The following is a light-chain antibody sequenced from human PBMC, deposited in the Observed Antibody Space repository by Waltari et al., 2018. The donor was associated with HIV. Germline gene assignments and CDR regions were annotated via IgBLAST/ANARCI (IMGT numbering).Light chain of an antibody. V-gene: IGKV3-20*01. CDR2: GAS. CDR3: QQYGSSPRT. CDR1: QSVSSSN. J-gene: IGKJ1*01. Sequence: ELVLTQSPGTLSLSPGERATLSCRASQSVSSSNLAWYQQKPGQAPRLLIYGASSRATGIPDRFSGSGSGTDFTLTISRLEPEDFAVYYCQQYGSSPRTFGQGTKVEIK.